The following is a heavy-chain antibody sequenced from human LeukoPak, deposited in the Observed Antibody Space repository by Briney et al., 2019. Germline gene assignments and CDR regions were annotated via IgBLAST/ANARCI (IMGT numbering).Heavy chain of an antibody. CDR2: IYTSGST. J-gene: IGHJ6*02. D-gene: IGHD2-2*01. V-gene: IGHV4-4*07. Sequence: PSETLSLTCTVSGGSISSYYWSWIRQPAGKGLEWIGRIYTSGSTNYNPSLKSRVTMSVDTSKNQFSLKLSSVTAADTAVYYCATGVVPAAMDEYYYYYGMDVWGQGTTVIVSS. CDR3: ATGVVPAAMDEYYYYYGMDV. CDR1: GGSISSYY.